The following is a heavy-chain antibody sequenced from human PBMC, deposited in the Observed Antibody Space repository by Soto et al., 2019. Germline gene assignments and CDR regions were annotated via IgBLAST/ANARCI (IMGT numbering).Heavy chain of an antibody. D-gene: IGHD5-18*01. CDR1: GGTFSSYA. CDR3: ARGAAMVDYYYYGMDV. Sequence: SVKVSCKASGGTFSSYAISWVRQAPGQGLEWMGGIIPIFGTANYAQKSQGRVTITADESTSTAYMELSSLRSEDTAVYYCARGAAMVDYYYYGMDVWGQGTRVTVSS. CDR2: IIPIFGTA. V-gene: IGHV1-69*13. J-gene: IGHJ6*02.